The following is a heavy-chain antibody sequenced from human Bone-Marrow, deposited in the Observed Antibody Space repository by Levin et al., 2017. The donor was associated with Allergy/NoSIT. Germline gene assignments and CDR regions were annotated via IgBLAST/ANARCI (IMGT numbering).Heavy chain of an antibody. V-gene: IGHV3-23*01. CDR1: GLTFKNYA. CDR3: ATAGNYFDRRAAVVHLDS. CDR2: ISNTGGAS. Sequence: GGSLRLSCAASGLTFKNYAMTWVRQAPGKGLEWVSTISNTGGASYYRDSVKGRFTISRDNSKSTLYLHMNSLRAEDTAVYYCATAGNYFDRRAAVVHLDSWGQGTLVTVSS. J-gene: IGHJ4*02. D-gene: IGHD3-22*01.